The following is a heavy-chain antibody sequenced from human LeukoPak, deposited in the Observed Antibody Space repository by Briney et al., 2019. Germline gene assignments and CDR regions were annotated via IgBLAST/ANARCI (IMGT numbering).Heavy chain of an antibody. CDR1: GFTFSSYE. CDR2: ITSSSSYI. D-gene: IGHD6-19*01. Sequence: GGSLRLSCAASGFTFSSYEMNWVRQAPGKGLEWVSSITSSSSYIYYADSVKGRFTISRDNSKNTLYLQMNSLRAEDTAVYYCAKGHGQWLVPNWFDPWGQGTLVTVSS. J-gene: IGHJ5*02. V-gene: IGHV3-21*04. CDR3: AKGHGQWLVPNWFDP.